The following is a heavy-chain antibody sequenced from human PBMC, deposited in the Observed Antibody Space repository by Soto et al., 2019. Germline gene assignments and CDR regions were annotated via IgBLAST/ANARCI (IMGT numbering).Heavy chain of an antibody. CDR1: GFTFDTYG. J-gene: IGHJ6*02. CDR2: ISYEGSNT. Sequence: QVHLVESGGGVVQPGRSLRLSCVASGFTFDTYGIHWVRQAPGKGLQWVALISYEGSNTYYADSVRGRFTISRDNSKNTLYLQMSTLRPEDTGLYYCARVTPGNNLYYFSALDFWGQGTSVTVSS. D-gene: IGHD1-1*01. CDR3: ARVTPGNNLYYFSALDF. V-gene: IGHV3-30-3*01.